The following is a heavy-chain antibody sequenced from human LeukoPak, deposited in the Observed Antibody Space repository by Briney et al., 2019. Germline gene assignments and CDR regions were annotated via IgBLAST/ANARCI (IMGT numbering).Heavy chain of an antibody. V-gene: IGHV3-64D*09. CDR3: VKDDYYDSSGYLPGY. CDR1: GFTFSSYA. Sequence: GGSLRLSCSASGFTFSSYAMHWVRQAPGKGLEYVSAISSNGGSTYYADSVKGRFTISRDNSKNTLYLQMSSLRAEDTAVHYCVKDDYYDSSGYLPGYWGQGTLVTVSS. J-gene: IGHJ4*02. D-gene: IGHD3-22*01. CDR2: ISSNGGST.